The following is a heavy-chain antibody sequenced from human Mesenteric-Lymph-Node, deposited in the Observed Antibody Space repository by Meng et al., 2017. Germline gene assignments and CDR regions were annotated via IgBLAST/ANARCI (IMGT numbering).Heavy chain of an antibody. D-gene: IGHD4-17*01. CDR1: GGSISSGNYY. V-gene: IGHV4-30-4*01. J-gene: IGHJ4*02. Sequence: QVQSHELAQGLVKPQQTLSLPCTVPGGSISSGNYYWSWIRQPPGKGLEWIGYIYYSGSTYYNPSLKSRVTISVDTSKNQFSLKLSSVTAADTAVYYCARGPTTYFDYWGQGTLVTVSS. CDR2: IYYSGST. CDR3: ARGPTTYFDY.